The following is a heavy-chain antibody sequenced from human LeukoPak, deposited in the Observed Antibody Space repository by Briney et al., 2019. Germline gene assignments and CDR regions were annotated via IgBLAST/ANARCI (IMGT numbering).Heavy chain of an antibody. CDR2: IKEDGGEG. Sequence: PGGSLRLSCAASGFTFSSYWMTWVRQAPGKGLEWVANIKEDGGEGYYVDSVKGRFTISRDKAKNSLYLQMNSLRAEDTAVYYCAREPGGAYYDFWSGYYPNWFDPWGQGTLVTVSS. J-gene: IGHJ5*02. V-gene: IGHV3-7*01. D-gene: IGHD3-3*01. CDR3: AREPGGAYYDFWSGYYPNWFDP. CDR1: GFTFSSYW.